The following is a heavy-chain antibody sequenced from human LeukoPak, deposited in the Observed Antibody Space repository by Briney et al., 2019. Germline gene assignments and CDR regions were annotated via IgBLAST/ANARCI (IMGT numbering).Heavy chain of an antibody. D-gene: IGHD5-18*01. CDR1: GFTFDDYA. Sequence: GGSLRLSCAAYGFTFDDYAMHWVRQAPGKGLEWVSLISGDGGSTYYADSVKGRFTISRDNSKNSLYLQMNSLRTEDTALYYCAKADEGGLWIQLWLLLDYWGQGTLVTVSS. CDR2: ISGDGGST. V-gene: IGHV3-43*02. J-gene: IGHJ4*02. CDR3: AKADEGGLWIQLWLLLDY.